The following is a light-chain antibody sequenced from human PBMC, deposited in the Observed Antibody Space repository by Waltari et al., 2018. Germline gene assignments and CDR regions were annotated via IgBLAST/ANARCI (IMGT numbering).Light chain of an antibody. Sequence: DIQMTQSPSSLSASVGDRATITCQASQDISTYLNWYQQTPGKAPKPLIYDASSLETGVPSRFSGSGSGSDFTFTITSLQPEDIGTYYCEQCDSLPMTFGQGTRLEI. J-gene: IGKJ5*01. CDR2: DAS. CDR3: EQCDSLPMT. CDR1: QDISTY. V-gene: IGKV1-33*01.